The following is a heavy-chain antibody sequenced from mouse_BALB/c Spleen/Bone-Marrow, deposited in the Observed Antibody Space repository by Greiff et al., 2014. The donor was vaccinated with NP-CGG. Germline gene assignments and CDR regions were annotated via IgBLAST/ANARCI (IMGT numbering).Heavy chain of an antibody. Sequence: EFQLQQSGAELVKPGASVKLSCTASGFNIKDTYMHWVKQRPEQGLEWIGRIDPANGNTKYDPKFQGKATITADTSSNTAYLQLSSLTSEDTAVYYCARGGSSYGWYFDVWGAGTTVTVSS. CDR1: GFNIKDTY. CDR3: ARGGSSYGWYFDV. CDR2: IDPANGNT. D-gene: IGHD1-1*01. J-gene: IGHJ1*01. V-gene: IGHV14-3*02.